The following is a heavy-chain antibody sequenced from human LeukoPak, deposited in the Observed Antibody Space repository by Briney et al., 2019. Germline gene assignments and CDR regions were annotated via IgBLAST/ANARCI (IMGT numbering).Heavy chain of an antibody. CDR1: GGSISSSRYY. D-gene: IGHD1-14*01. J-gene: IGHJ4*02. CDR2: IRYSGST. Sequence: KTSETLSLTCSVSGGSISSSRYYWDWIRQPPGKGLEWIGNIRYSGSTYYNPSLKSRVTMSVDTSKNQFSLKLSSVTATDTAVYYCARHEAAVDTGLDFWGQGTLVTVSS. V-gene: IGHV4-39*01. CDR3: ARHEAAVDTGLDF.